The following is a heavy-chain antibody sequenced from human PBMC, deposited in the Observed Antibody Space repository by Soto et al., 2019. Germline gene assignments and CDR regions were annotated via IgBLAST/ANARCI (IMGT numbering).Heavy chain of an antibody. J-gene: IGHJ4*02. CDR1: GYSFTSYW. D-gene: IGHD2-15*01. Sequence: GESLKISCKGSGYSFTSYWIGWVRQMPGKGLEWMGIIYPGDSDTRYSPSFQGQVTISADKSISTAYLQWSSLKASDTAMYYCERHHKYCSGGSCPLDYWGQGTLVTVSS. CDR2: IYPGDSDT. CDR3: ERHHKYCSGGSCPLDY. V-gene: IGHV5-51*01.